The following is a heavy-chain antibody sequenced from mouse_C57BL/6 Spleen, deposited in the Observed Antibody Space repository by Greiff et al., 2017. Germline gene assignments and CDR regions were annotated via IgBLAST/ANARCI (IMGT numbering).Heavy chain of an antibody. Sequence: EVQLQQSGPVLVKPGASVKMSCKASGYTFTDYYMNWVKQSHGKSLEWIGVINPYNGGTSYNQKFKGKATLTVDKSSSTAYMELNSLTSEDSAVYYCARRNYGCSMDYWGQGTSVTVSS. V-gene: IGHV1-19*01. J-gene: IGHJ4*01. CDR2: INPYNGGT. CDR1: GYTFTDYY. CDR3: ARRNYGCSMDY. D-gene: IGHD1-1*01.